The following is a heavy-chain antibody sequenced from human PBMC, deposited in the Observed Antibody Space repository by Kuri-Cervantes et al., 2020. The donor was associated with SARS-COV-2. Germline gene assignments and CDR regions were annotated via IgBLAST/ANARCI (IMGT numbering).Heavy chain of an antibody. V-gene: IGHV3-15*01. J-gene: IGHJ4*02. Sequence: GSLRLSCAASGFTFSNAWMSWVRQAPGKGLEWVGRIKSKTDGGTTDYAAPVKGRFTISRDDSKNTLYLQMNSLKTEDTAVYYCTTSPRYYYDSSGQSRSFDYRGQGTLVTVSS. CDR2: IKSKTDGGTT. CDR3: TTSPRYYYDSSGQSRSFDY. CDR1: GFTFSNAW. D-gene: IGHD3-22*01.